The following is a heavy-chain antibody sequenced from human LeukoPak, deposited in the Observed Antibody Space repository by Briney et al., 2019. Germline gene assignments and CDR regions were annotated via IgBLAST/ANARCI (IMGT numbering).Heavy chain of an antibody. CDR2: IWYDGSNK. D-gene: IGHD5-18*01. V-gene: IGHV3-33*01. Sequence: PGGSLGLSCAASGFTFSSYGMHWVRQAPGKGLEWVAVIWYDGSNKYYADSVKGRFTISRDNSKNTLYLQMNSLRAEDTAVYYCARDRRDTAMALDYWGQGTLVTVSS. CDR3: ARDRRDTAMALDY. CDR1: GFTFSSYG. J-gene: IGHJ4*02.